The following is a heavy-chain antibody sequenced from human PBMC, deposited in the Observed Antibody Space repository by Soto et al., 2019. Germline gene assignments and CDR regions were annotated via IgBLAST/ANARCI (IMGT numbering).Heavy chain of an antibody. CDR3: ARWVDCSSTSCYTEYNWFDP. J-gene: IGHJ5*02. Sequence: ASVKVSCKASGYTFTSYGISWVRQAPGQGLEWMGWISAYNGNTNYAQKLQGRVTMTTETSTSTAYMELRSLRSDDTAVYYCARWVDCSSTSCYTEYNWFDPWGQGTLVTVSS. D-gene: IGHD2-2*02. CDR1: GYTFTSYG. CDR2: ISAYNGNT. V-gene: IGHV1-18*04.